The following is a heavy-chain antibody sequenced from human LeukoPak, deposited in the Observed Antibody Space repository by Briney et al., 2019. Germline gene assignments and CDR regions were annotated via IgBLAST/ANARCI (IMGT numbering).Heavy chain of an antibody. J-gene: IGHJ6*03. D-gene: IGHD2/OR15-2a*01. CDR3: AREVIGYYYYMDV. CDR2: IRYDGSNE. V-gene: IGHV3-30*02. CDR1: GFTFSSYG. Sequence: PGGSLRLSCAASGFTFSSYGMHWVRQAPGKGLEWVAFIRYDGSNEYYADSVKGRFTISRDNSKNTLYLQMNSLRAEDTAVYYCAREVIGYYYYMDVWGKGTTVTVSS.